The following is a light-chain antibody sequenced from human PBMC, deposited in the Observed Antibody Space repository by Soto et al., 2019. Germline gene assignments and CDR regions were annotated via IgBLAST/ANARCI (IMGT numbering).Light chain of an antibody. Sequence: EIVMTQSPGTLSVSPGDTSTLSCRASQSVDNKLAWYQQRPGQPPRLLVSGASTRATGVPARFSGSGSGTDFTLTISSLEPEDFAVYYCQQRSNWWTFGQGTKVDIK. CDR2: GAS. CDR3: QQRSNWWT. J-gene: IGKJ1*01. CDR1: QSVDNK. V-gene: IGKV3-15*01.